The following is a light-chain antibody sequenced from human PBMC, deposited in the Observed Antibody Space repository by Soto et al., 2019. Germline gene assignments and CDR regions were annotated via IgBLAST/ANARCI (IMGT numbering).Light chain of an antibody. V-gene: IGLV1-51*01. J-gene: IGLJ2*01. CDR1: SSKIGNNY. CDR2: DNY. Sequence: QSVLTQPPSVSATQGQKVTISCSGSSSKIGNNYVSWYQQFPGAAPKLLIYDNYWRPSGIPDRFSASKSGTSATLGITGLQTGEEADYYCATWDSSLSAVVVGGGPKLTVL. CDR3: ATWDSSLSAVV.